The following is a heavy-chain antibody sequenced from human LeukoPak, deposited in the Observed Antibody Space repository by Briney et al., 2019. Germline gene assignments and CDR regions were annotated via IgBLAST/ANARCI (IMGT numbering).Heavy chain of an antibody. D-gene: IGHD3-3*01. CDR3: AKDYFDFWSGFGY. CDR1: GFTFSSYA. CDR2: ISDSGGST. V-gene: IGHV3-23*01. Sequence: PGRSLRLSCAASGFTFSSYAMSWVRQAPGKGLEWVSTISDSGGSTYADSVKGRFTVSRDNSKNTLYLQMNSLRAEDTAVYYCAKDYFDFWSGFGYWDQGTLVTVSS. J-gene: IGHJ4*02.